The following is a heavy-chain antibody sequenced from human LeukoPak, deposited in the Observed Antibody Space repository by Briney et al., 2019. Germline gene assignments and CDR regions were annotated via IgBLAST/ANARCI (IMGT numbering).Heavy chain of an antibody. CDR3: VKDPAATAPFDY. CDR2: ISRGGSST. D-gene: IGHD2-2*01. V-gene: IGHV3-23*01. CDR1: GFTFSNYA. Sequence: GGSLRLSCAASGFTFSNYAMIWVRQAPGKGLEWVSTISRGGSSTYYADSVKGRFTISRDNSKSTLYLQMNRLRAEDTAVYYCVKDPAATAPFDYWGQGTLVTVSS. J-gene: IGHJ4*02.